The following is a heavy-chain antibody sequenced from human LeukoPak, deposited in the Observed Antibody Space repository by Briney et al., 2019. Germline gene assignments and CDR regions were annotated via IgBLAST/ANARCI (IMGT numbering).Heavy chain of an antibody. D-gene: IGHD3-22*01. CDR3: ARPHTYYYDRPWDN. CDR1: GFSFSDYY. CDR2: ISSSGSTI. Sequence: GGSLRLSCAASGFSFSDYYMSWIRQAPGKGLEWISYISSSGSTIYYADSVKGRFTISRDNAKNSLYLQMNSLRAEDTAVYYCARPHTYYYDRPWDNWGQGTLVTVSS. V-gene: IGHV3-11*01. J-gene: IGHJ4*02.